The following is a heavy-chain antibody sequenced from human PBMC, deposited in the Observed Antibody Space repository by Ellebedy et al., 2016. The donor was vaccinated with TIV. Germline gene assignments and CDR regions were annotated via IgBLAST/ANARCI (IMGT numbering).Heavy chain of an antibody. CDR2: IYYSGST. V-gene: IGHV4-61*01. CDR3: ARWDIPDYGDYDEEGGRYFDY. J-gene: IGHJ4*02. D-gene: IGHD4-17*01. Sequence: SETLSLXXTVSGGSVSSGSYYWSWIRQPPGKGLEWIGYIYYSGSTNYNPSLKSRVTISVDTSKNQFSLKLSSVTAADTAVYYCARWDIPDYGDYDEEGGRYFDYWGQGTLVTVSS. CDR1: GGSVSSGSYY.